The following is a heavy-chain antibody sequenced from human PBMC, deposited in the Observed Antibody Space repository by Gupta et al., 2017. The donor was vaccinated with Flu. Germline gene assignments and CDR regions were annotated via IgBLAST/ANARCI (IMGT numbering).Heavy chain of an antibody. CDR3: AKVTRTWGYFDGSTGAVFDY. CDR1: GFTFSSYA. D-gene: IGHD3-9*01. J-gene: IGHJ4*02. V-gene: IGHV3-23*01. Sequence: EVQLLESGGGLVQPGGSLRLSCAASGFTFSSYAMSWVRQAPGKGLEGVSAISGSGGSTYYADSVKGRFTISRDNSKNTLYLQMNSLRAEDTAVYYCAKVTRTWGYFDGSTGAVFDYWGQGTLVTVSS. CDR2: ISGSGGST.